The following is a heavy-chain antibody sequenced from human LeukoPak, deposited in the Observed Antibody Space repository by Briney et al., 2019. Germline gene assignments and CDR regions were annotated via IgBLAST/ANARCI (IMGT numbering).Heavy chain of an antibody. CDR1: GYTSFDYY. D-gene: IGHD2-21*01. CDR2: IGPTIGVT. CDR3: AGGCGGYSVDY. Sequence: GSVKGSRTASGYTSFDYYVHWVREAPGQGLECIGWIGPTIGVTKPIQTFQGRVTMTMDTSITTVYMEWSGPSLDDTAVYYCAGGCGGYSVDYWGQGTLVIVSS. V-gene: IGHV1-2*02. J-gene: IGHJ4*02.